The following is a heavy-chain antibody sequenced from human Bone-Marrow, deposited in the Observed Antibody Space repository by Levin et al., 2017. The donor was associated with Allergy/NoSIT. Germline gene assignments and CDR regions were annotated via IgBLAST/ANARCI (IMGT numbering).Heavy chain of an antibody. D-gene: IGHD3-16*01. Sequence: GGSLRLSCAASGFTFDDYAMHWVRQAPGKGLEWVSGISWNSGSIGYADSVKGRFTISRDNAKNSLYLQMNSLRAEDTALYYCAKGPWPWGVSSDYYFDYWGQGTLVTVSS. J-gene: IGHJ4*02. V-gene: IGHV3-9*01. CDR1: GFTFDDYA. CDR3: AKGPWPWGVSSDYYFDY. CDR2: ISWNSGSI.